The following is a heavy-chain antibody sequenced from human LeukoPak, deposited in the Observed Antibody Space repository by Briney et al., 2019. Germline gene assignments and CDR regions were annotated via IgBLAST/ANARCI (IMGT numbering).Heavy chain of an antibody. Sequence: MASETLSLTCTVSGGPISSYYWSWIRQPPGKGLEWIGYIYYSGSTNYNPSLKSRVTISVDTSKNQFSLKLSSVTAADTAVYYCARLYSSSSSDYWGQGTLVTVSS. CDR2: IYYSGST. CDR1: GGPISSYY. D-gene: IGHD6-6*01. CDR3: ARLYSSSSSDY. J-gene: IGHJ4*02. V-gene: IGHV4-59*08.